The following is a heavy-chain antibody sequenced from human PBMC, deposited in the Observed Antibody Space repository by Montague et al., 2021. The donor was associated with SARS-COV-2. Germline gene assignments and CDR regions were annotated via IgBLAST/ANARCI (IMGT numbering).Heavy chain of an antibody. D-gene: IGHD2-2*01. J-gene: IGHJ4*02. Sequence: SLRLSCATSGFTSRDHAMAWVRQAPGKGLEWVGFVRSKLSGGTTEYAASVEGRFTISRDDSKGIAYLQMSSLKPDDTGVYYCARDSGWAAALDYWGQGTLVTVSS. V-gene: IGHV3-49*04. CDR1: GFTSRDHA. CDR2: VRSKLSGGTT. CDR3: ARDSGWAAALDY.